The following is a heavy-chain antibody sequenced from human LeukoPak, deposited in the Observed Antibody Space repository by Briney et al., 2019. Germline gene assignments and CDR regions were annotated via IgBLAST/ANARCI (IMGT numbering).Heavy chain of an antibody. CDR2: IYTSGST. V-gene: IGHV4-4*07. D-gene: IGHD6-13*01. CDR3: ARLSAALNDAFDI. J-gene: IGHJ3*02. Sequence: SETLSLTCTVSGGSISSYYWSWIRQAAGKGLEWIGRIYTSGSTNYNPSLKSRVTMSVDTSKNQFSLKLSSVTAADTAVYYCARLSAALNDAFDIWGQGTMVTVSS. CDR1: GGSISSYY.